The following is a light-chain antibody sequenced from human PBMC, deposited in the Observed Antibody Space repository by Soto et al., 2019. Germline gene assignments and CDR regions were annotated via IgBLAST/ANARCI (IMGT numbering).Light chain of an antibody. CDR3: QQYYNWLYA. Sequence: IVMTQSPVTLSVSLGERATLSCRASQSVSSNLAWYQQKPGQAPRLLIYAASTRATGIPARFSGSGSGTECRLANGCPQSEALAVYFCQQYYNWLYAFGQGTRLEIK. V-gene: IGKV3-15*01. J-gene: IGKJ5*01. CDR2: AAS. CDR1: QSVSSN.